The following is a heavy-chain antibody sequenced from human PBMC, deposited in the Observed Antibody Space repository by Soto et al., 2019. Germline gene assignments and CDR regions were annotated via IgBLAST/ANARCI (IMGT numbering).Heavy chain of an antibody. CDR2: INPNSGGT. D-gene: IGHD2-15*01. Sequence: GASVKVSCKASGYTFTGYYMHWVRQATGQGLEWMGWINPNSGGTNYAQKFQGWVTMTRDTSISTAYMELSRLRSDDTAVYYCASFKYCSGGSCYIHAFDIWGQGTMVTVSS. CDR1: GYTFTGYY. CDR3: ASFKYCSGGSCYIHAFDI. J-gene: IGHJ3*02. V-gene: IGHV1-2*04.